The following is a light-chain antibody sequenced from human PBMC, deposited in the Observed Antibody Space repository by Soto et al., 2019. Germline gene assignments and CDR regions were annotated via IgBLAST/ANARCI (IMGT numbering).Light chain of an antibody. V-gene: IGLV2-14*01. Sequence: QSALTQPASVSGSPGQSITISCTGTSGDVGGYNYVSWYQQHPGKAPKLMIYYVSDRPSGVSNRLSGSKSGNTGSLTISGLQAEDEADYYCSSYTGRNTLIFGGGTKLTVL. CDR2: YVS. J-gene: IGLJ2*01. CDR3: SSYTGRNTLI. CDR1: SGDVGGYNY.